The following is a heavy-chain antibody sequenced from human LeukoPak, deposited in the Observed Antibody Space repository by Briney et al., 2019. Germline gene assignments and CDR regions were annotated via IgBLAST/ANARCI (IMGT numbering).Heavy chain of an antibody. V-gene: IGHV3-11*01. CDR1: GFTFSDYY. Sequence: GGSLRLSCAASGFTFSDYYMSWIRQAPGKGLEWVSYISSSGSTIYYADSVKGRFTISRDNAKNSLYLQMNSLRAGDTAVYYCARDVAEGMYYFDYWGQGTLVTVSS. CDR3: ARDVAEGMYYFDY. D-gene: IGHD6-19*01. J-gene: IGHJ4*02. CDR2: ISSSGSTI.